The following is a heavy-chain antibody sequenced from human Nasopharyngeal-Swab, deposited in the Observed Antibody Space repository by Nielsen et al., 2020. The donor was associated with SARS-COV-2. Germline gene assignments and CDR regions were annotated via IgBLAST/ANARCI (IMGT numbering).Heavy chain of an antibody. Sequence: ASVKVSCKASGYTFTVYYMHWVRQAPGQGLEWMGRINPNSGGTNYAQKFQGRVTMTRDTSISTAYMELSRLRSDDTAVYYCARAWMGDYYYYGMDVWGQGTTVTVSS. CDR1: GYTFTVYY. CDR2: INPNSGGT. V-gene: IGHV1-2*06. CDR3: ARAWMGDYYYYGMDV. J-gene: IGHJ6*02. D-gene: IGHD1-26*01.